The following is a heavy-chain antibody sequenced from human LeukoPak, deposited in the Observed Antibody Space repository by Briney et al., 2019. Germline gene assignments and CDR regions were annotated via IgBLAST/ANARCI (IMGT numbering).Heavy chain of an antibody. V-gene: IGHV4-39*07. D-gene: IGHD3-10*01. J-gene: IGHJ4*02. CDR3: ARGIPLYDY. Sequence: SETLSLTCTVSGGSITTNYYYWGWIRQPPGKGLEWIGSIYSSGSTYYNPSLKSRVTISVDRSKNQFSLKLSSVTAADTAVYYCARGIPLYDYWGQGTLVTVSS. CDR1: GGSITTNYYY. CDR2: IYSSGST.